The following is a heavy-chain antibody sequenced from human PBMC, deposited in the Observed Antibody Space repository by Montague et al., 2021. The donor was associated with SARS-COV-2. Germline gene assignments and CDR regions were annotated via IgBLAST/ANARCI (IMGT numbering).Heavy chain of an antibody. CDR2: NNGSSSS. D-gene: IGHD3-10*01. V-gene: IGHV4-39*01. Sequence: SETLSLTCTVSGGSISSSSYYWVRLPQPPGLGLVWFGNNNGSSSSYYNLSLQSPVTISVATSKNQFTLRLISVTAAATAVYYGARREDYYSSGSYPYWGQGTLVTVSS. CDR3: ARREDYYSSGSYPY. CDR1: GGSISSSSYY. J-gene: IGHJ4*02.